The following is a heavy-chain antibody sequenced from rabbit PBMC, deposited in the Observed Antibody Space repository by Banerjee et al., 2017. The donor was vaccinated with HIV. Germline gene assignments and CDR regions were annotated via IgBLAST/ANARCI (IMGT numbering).Heavy chain of an antibody. CDR2: IDTYDGDT. J-gene: IGHJ2*01. CDR3: ARNYVNAFDP. Sequence: QSLEESGGDLVKPGASLTLSCTASGFSFSSNWICWVRQAPGKGLEWIACIDTYDGDTDYANWPKGRFTISKTSSTTVTLRMTSLTAADTATYFCARNYVNAFDPWGPGTLVTVS. D-gene: IGHD1-1*01. V-gene: IGHV1S40*01. CDR1: GFSFSSNW.